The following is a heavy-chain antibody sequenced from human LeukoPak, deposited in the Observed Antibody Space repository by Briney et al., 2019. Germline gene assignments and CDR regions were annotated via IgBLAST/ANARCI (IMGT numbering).Heavy chain of an antibody. CDR1: GGTFSSYA. CDR2: IIPIFGTA. J-gene: IGHJ4*02. D-gene: IGHD3-22*01. CDR3: ARDGLTYDSSAQTL. Sequence: GASVKVSCKASGGTFSSYAISWVRQAPGQGLKWMGGIIPIFGTANYAQKFQGRVTITTDESTSTAYMELSSLRSEDTAVYYCARDGLTYDSSAQTLWGQGTLVTVSS. V-gene: IGHV1-69*05.